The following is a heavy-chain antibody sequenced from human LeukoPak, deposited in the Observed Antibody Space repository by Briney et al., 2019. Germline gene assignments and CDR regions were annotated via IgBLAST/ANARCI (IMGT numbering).Heavy chain of an antibody. CDR3: TRPSHSYGTDASDI. CDR1: AFTFSGSA. D-gene: IGHD1-14*01. J-gene: IGHJ3*02. Sequence: PGGSLRLSCAASAFTFSGSAMHWVRQASGKGLEWIGRIRSKADSYATAYAASVKGRFTISRDDSKNTAYLQMNSLKTEDTAVYYCTRPSHSYGTDASDIWGQGTMVTVSS. V-gene: IGHV3-73*01. CDR2: IRSKADSYAT.